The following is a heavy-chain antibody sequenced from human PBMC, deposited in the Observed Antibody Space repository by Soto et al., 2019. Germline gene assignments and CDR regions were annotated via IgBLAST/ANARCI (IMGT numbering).Heavy chain of an antibody. J-gene: IGHJ4*02. V-gene: IGHV3-48*01. CDR2: ISSSSSTI. CDR1: GFTFSSYS. Sequence: EVQLVESGGGLLQPGGSLRLSCAASGFTFSSYSMNWVRQAPGKGLEWVSYISSSSSTIYYADSVKGRFTISRDNAKNSLYLQMNSLRAEDTAVYYCARESSGWYLYYFDYWGQGTLVTVSS. CDR3: ARESSGWYLYYFDY. D-gene: IGHD6-19*01.